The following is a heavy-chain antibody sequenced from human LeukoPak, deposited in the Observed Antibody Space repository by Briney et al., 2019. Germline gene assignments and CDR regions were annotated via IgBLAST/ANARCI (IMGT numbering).Heavy chain of an antibody. CDR1: GYTFTNYY. J-gene: IGHJ4*02. CDR3: ARDNSLTMVRAVLPRPFDH. D-gene: IGHD3-10*01. V-gene: IGHV1-2*02. Sequence: ASVKVSCKASGYTFTNYYIHWVRQAPGQGLEWVGWINPNNGDTNYAQNFQGRVTMTRDTSITTAYIELRSLRSDDTAVYYCARDNSLTMVRAVLPRPFDHWGQGTLVTVSS. CDR2: INPNNGDT.